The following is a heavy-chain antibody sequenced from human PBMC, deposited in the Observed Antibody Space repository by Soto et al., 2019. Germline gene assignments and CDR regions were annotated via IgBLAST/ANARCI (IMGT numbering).Heavy chain of an antibody. D-gene: IGHD1-26*01. Sequence: QVQLVESGGGAVQPGESLRLSCVASGFDFTYYAMHWVRQAPGKGLESVAVMSSDGSKIHHTDSVKGGFIISRDNSKNTLYLQMNSLRKEDTAVYFCAKDEGVGGTLGLFDYWGQGTLVSVSS. J-gene: IGHJ4*02. CDR2: MSSDGSKI. CDR1: GFDFTYYA. V-gene: IGHV3-30*18. CDR3: AKDEGVGGTLGLFDY.